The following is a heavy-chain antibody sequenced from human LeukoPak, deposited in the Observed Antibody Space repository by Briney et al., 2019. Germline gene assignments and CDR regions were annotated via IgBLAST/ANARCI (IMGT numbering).Heavy chain of an antibody. D-gene: IGHD1-26*01. CDR3: ASGGIYYGAAFDF. Sequence: GRSLRLSCAASGFTFDDYGMSWVRQAPGKGLEWVSGINWNGGSTGYADSVKGRFTISRDNAKNSLYLQMNSLRAEDTALYYCASGGIYYGAAFDFWGQGSLVSVSA. V-gene: IGHV3-20*04. CDR2: INWNGGST. J-gene: IGHJ4*02. CDR1: GFTFDDYG.